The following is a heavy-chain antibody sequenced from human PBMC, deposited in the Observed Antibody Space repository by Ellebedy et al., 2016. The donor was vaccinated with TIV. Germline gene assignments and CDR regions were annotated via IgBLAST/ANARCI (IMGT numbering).Heavy chain of an antibody. D-gene: IGHD3-22*01. CDR3: AAAGSAYYYHSSGPAPIDY. V-gene: IGHV1-3*01. CDR2: INAGNGNT. Sequence: AASVKVSCKASGYTFTSYAMHWVRQAPGQRLEWLGWINAGNGNTKYSQNFQGRVTMTEDTSTDTAYMELSSLRSEDTAVFYCAAAGSAYYYHSSGPAPIDYWGQGTLVTVSS. CDR1: GYTFTSYA. J-gene: IGHJ4*02.